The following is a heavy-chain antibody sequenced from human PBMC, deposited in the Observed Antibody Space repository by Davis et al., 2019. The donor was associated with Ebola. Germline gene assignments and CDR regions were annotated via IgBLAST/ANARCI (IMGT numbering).Heavy chain of an antibody. V-gene: IGHV3-48*02. CDR3: ARVVATDLDY. CDR1: GFTFSSFS. J-gene: IGHJ4*02. CDR2: ISSSGTTI. Sequence: GESLKISCAASGFTFSSFSMNWVRQAPGKGLEWVSYISSSGTTIYYSDSVKGRFTISRDNAKHSLYLQMNSLRDEDTAVYYCARVVATDLDYWGQGTLVTVSS. D-gene: IGHD5-12*01.